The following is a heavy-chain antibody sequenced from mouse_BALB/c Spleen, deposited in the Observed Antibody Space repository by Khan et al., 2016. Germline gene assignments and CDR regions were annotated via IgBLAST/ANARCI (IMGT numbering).Heavy chain of an antibody. CDR2: ISSGGSYT. D-gene: IGHD2-3*01. J-gene: IGHJ3*01. V-gene: IGHV5-6*01. Sequence: EVELVESGGDLVKPGGSLKLSCAASGFTFSSYGMSWVRQTPDKRLEWVATISSGGSYTYYPDSVKGRFTISRDNAKNTLYLQMSSLKSEDTAMYYCASHEELRWAYWGQGTLVTVSA. CDR1: GFTFSSYG. CDR3: ASHEELRWAY.